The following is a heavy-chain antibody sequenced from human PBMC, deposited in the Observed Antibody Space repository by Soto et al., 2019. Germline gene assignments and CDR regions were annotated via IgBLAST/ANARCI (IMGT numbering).Heavy chain of an antibody. CDR2: ISGSGGST. CDR1: GFTFSSYA. J-gene: IGHJ4*02. Sequence: EVQLLESGGGLVQPGGSLRLSCAASGFTFSSYAMSWVRQAPGKGLEWVSAISGSGGSTYYADSVKGRFTISRDNSKNTLYLQMNSLGAEDTAVYYCAKDRPYGDYFMYYFDYWGQGTLVTVSS. V-gene: IGHV3-23*01. CDR3: AKDRPYGDYFMYYFDY. D-gene: IGHD4-17*01.